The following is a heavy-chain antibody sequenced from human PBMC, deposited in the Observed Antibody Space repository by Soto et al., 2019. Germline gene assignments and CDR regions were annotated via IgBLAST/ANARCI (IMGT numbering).Heavy chain of an antibody. Sequence: PGGSLRHSCSASGFTFSSYAMHWVRQAPGKGLEYVSAISSNGGSTYYADYVKGRFTISRDNSKNTLYLQMSSLRAEDTAVYYCVKEVLLLLDHFDYWGKGSVVSVPS. CDR2: ISSNGGST. J-gene: IGHJ4*02. D-gene: IGHD1-1*01. CDR3: VKEVLLLLDHFDY. V-gene: IGHV3-64D*06. CDR1: GFTFSSYA.